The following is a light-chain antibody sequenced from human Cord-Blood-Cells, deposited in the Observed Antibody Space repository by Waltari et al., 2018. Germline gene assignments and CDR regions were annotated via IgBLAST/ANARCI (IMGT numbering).Light chain of an antibody. CDR1: QSVSSN. Sequence: IVMTQSPATLSVSLGESATPAFRASQSVSSNLAWYLQKLGQAPRLLIYGASTRATGMPARFSGSGSGTEFTLTISSLQSEDFAVYYCQQYNNWPYTFGQGTKLEIK. CDR2: GAS. CDR3: QQYNNWPYT. V-gene: IGKV3-15*01. J-gene: IGKJ2*01.